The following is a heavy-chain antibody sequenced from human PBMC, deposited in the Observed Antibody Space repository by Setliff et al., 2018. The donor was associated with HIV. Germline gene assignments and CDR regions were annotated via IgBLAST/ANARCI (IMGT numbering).Heavy chain of an antibody. D-gene: IGHD3-22*01. Sequence: AASVKVSCKASGYTFTNYYIHWVRQAPGQGPEWMGLINPSGGKTSYAKKFQGRLTMTRDTSRSTVYMELSSLRSEDTAMYYCARCYYDSSGPTDAFDIWGQGTVVTVSS. V-gene: IGHV1-46*01. CDR2: INPSGGKT. CDR1: GYTFTNYY. CDR3: ARCYYDSSGPTDAFDI. J-gene: IGHJ3*02.